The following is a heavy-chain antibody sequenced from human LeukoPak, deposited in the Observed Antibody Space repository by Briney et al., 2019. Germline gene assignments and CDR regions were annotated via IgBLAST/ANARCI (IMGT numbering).Heavy chain of an antibody. CDR1: GYSFTSYW. J-gene: IGHJ5*02. D-gene: IGHD1-26*01. CDR2: IYPGDSDT. CDR3: ARFLMGGEVRSYSGSYWWFDP. V-gene: IGHV5-51*01. Sequence: GESLKISCKGSGYSFTSYWIGWVRQMPGKGLEWMGIIYPGDSDTRYSPSFQGQVTISADKSISTAYLQWSSLKASDTAMYYCARFLMGGEVRSYSGSYWWFDPWGQGTLVTVSS.